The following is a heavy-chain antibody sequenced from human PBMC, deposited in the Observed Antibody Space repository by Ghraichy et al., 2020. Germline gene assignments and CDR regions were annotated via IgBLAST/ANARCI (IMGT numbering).Heavy chain of an antibody. CDR3: ARDKEHLRSPGGGLILAY. CDR2: INPNSGGT. D-gene: IGHD3-10*01. J-gene: IGHJ4*02. CDR1: GYTFNSYY. Sequence: ASVKVSCKASGYTFNSYYIHWVRQAPGQGLEWMGWINPNSGGTNYARRFQGRVTMTRDTSISTAYMDLSSLISDDSGVYYCARDKEHLRSPGGGLILAYWGQGTPVTVSS. V-gene: IGHV1-2*02.